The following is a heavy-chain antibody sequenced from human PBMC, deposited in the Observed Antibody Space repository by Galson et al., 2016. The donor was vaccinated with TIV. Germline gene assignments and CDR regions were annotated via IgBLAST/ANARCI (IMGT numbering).Heavy chain of an antibody. Sequence: SETLSLTCTVSGGSIRSQSWSWIRQPAGKGLEWIGRIDVSGNTDYSPSLKSRVTMSQETSNNQFSIRLISLTAADTAVYYCAREKVWGGREAGSEAFPYSFFMDVWGKGTTVTISS. J-gene: IGHJ6*03. CDR1: GGSIRSQS. CDR2: IDVSGNT. CDR3: AREKVWGGREAGSEAFPYSFFMDV. D-gene: IGHD3-10*01. V-gene: IGHV4-4*07.